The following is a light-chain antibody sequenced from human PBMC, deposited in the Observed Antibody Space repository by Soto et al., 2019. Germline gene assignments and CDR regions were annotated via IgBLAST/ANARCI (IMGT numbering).Light chain of an antibody. Sequence: EILMKQSAGKLYLFPGERTSLSCRASQSIANSLAWYQQKPGQAPRLLIYGASSRPTGIPDRFSGSGSGTDFTLTISRLEPEDFAVYYCQQYGSPPRTFGQGTKVDTK. CDR1: QSIANS. V-gene: IGKV3-20*01. J-gene: IGKJ1*01. CDR3: QQYGSPPRT. CDR2: GAS.